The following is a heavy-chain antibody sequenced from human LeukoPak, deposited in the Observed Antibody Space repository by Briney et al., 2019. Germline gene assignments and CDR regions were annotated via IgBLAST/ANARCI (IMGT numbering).Heavy chain of an antibody. CDR3: AREAMYSYGNNFDY. Sequence: SETLSLTCTVSGGSMTDYYWSWIRQPPGRELEWIGYIYYSGTTYYNPSLKSRVTMSVDTSKKQFSLKLSSVTAADTAVYHCAREAMYSYGNNFDYWGQGTLVTVSS. CDR2: IYYSGTT. CDR1: GGSMTDYY. J-gene: IGHJ4*02. D-gene: IGHD5-18*01. V-gene: IGHV4-59*01.